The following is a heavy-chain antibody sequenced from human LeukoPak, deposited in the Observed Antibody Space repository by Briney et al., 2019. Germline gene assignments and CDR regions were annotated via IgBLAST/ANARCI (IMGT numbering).Heavy chain of an antibody. V-gene: IGHV3-30*18. CDR3: AKDAPALDY. J-gene: IGHJ4*02. CDR1: GFTFSSYG. Sequence: QTGGSLRLSCAASGFTFSSYGMHWVRQAPGKGLEWVAVISYDGSNKYYADSVKGRFTISRDNSKNTLYLQMNSLRAEDTAVYYCAKDAPALDYWGQGTLVTVSS. CDR2: ISYDGSNK.